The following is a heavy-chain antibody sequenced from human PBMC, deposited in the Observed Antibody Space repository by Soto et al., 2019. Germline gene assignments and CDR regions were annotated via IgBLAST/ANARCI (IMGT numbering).Heavy chain of an antibody. J-gene: IGHJ5*02. Sequence: ASVKVSCKASGYTFTGYYMHWVRQAPGQGLEWMGWINPNSGGTNYAQKFQGWVTMTRDTSISTAYMELSRLRSDDTAVYYCARDLVGFSSGTNWFDPWGQGTLVTVS. D-gene: IGHD6-6*01. CDR3: ARDLVGFSSGTNWFDP. V-gene: IGHV1-2*04. CDR2: INPNSGGT. CDR1: GYTFTGYY.